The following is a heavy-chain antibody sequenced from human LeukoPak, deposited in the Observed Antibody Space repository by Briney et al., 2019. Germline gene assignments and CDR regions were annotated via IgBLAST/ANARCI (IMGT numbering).Heavy chain of an antibody. J-gene: IGHJ3*02. D-gene: IGHD2-15*01. CDR2: IIPIFGTP. CDR3: ARGGRGGSDAFDI. V-gene: IGHV1-69*13. Sequence: GAPVKVSCKASGGTFSSNVISWVRQAPGQGLEWMGGIIPIFGTPDYAQEFQGRVTITVATSTAYMELSSLRSDDTAVYFCARGGRGGSDAFDIWGQGTMVTVSS. CDR1: GGTFSSNV.